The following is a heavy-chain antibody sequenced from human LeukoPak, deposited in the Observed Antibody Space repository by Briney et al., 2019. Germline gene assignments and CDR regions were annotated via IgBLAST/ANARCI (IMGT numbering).Heavy chain of an antibody. J-gene: IGHJ5*02. D-gene: IGHD5-12*01. CDR1: GFTFSSDA. V-gene: IGHV3-64*01. Sequence: PGGSLRLSCAASGFTFSSDAMHSVRQARGKGLESVSAISSNEGSTYYANSVKGRFAISRDNSKNTLYLQMGSLRAEDMAVYYCARDAGTYSGYDRPPFDPWGQGTLVTVSS. CDR3: ARDAGTYSGYDRPPFDP. CDR2: ISSNEGST.